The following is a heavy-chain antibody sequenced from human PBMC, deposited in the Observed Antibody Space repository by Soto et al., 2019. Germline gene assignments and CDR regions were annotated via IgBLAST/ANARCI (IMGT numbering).Heavy chain of an antibody. Sequence: SQTLSLTCAISGDSVSSNIAAWNWIRQSPSRGLEWLGRTLYRSKWIMDYALSVKSRIIINPETRMNQFSLQLNSVTPEDTAVYYCTRDLGLRYFGVDYWGQGTLVTVSS. V-gene: IGHV6-1*01. D-gene: IGHD3-9*01. CDR3: TRDLGLRYFGVDY. J-gene: IGHJ4*02. CDR2: TLYRSKWIM. CDR1: GDSVSSNIAA.